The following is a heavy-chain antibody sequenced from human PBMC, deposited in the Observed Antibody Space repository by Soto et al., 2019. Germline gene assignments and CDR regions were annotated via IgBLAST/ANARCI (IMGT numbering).Heavy chain of an antibody. CDR3: ARVGCSSTSCLGAFDI. D-gene: IGHD2-2*01. CDR2: IYYSGST. V-gene: IGHV4-59*01. Sequence: QVQLQESGPGLVKPSETLSLTCTVSGGSISSYYWSWIRQPPGKGLEWIGYIYYSGSTNYNPSLKSRVTISVDTSKNQCSLKLSSVTAADTAVYYCARVGCSSTSCLGAFDIWGQGTMVTVSS. J-gene: IGHJ3*02. CDR1: GGSISSYY.